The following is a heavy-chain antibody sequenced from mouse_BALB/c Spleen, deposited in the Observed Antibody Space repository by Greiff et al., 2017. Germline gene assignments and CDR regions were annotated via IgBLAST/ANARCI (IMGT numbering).Heavy chain of an antibody. CDR2: IYPGNGDT. Sequence: QVQLKQPGAELVKPGASVKMSCKASGYTFTSYNMHWVKQTPGQGLEWIGAIYPGNGDTSYNQKFKGKATLTADKSSSTAYMQLSSLTSEDSAVYYCARGVYYGSSYRYFDVWGAGTTVTVSS. CDR1: GYTFTSYN. J-gene: IGHJ1*01. D-gene: IGHD1-1*01. CDR3: ARGVYYGSSYRYFDV. V-gene: IGHV1-12*01.